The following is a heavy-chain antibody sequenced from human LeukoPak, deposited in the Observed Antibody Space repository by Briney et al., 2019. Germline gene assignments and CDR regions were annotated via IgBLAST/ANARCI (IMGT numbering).Heavy chain of an antibody. CDR2: IYYSGST. CDR1: GGSISSSSYY. CDR3: ARRGIAAAGTIDY. J-gene: IGHJ4*02. D-gene: IGHD6-13*01. Sequence: PSEALSLTCTVSGGSISSSSYYWGWIRQPPGKGLEWIGSIYYSGSTYYNPSLKSRVTISVETSKNQFSLKLSSVTAADTAVYYCARRGIAAAGTIDYWGQGTLVTVSS. V-gene: IGHV4-39*01.